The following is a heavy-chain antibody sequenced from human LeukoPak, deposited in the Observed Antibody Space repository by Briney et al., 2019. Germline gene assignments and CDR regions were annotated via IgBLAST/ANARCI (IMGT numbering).Heavy chain of an antibody. J-gene: IGHJ3*02. CDR2: INPSGGST. CDR1: GYTFTSYY. Sequence: ASVKVSCKASGYTFTSYYMHLVRQAPGQGLEWMGIINPSGGSTSYAQKFQGRVTMTRDMSTSTVYMELSSLRSEDTAVYYCARDHSYYYGSGSYFVPSVGDIWGQGTMVTVSS. V-gene: IGHV1-46*01. CDR3: ARDHSYYYGSGSYFVPSVGDI. D-gene: IGHD3-10*01.